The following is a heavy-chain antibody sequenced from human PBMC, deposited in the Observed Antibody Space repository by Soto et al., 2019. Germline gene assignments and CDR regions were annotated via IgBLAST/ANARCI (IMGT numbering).Heavy chain of an antibody. D-gene: IGHD2-2*01. CDR3: ARDRVKCPEGRYCSSTSCYLPDV. J-gene: IGHJ6*02. Sequence: GGSLRLSCAASGFTFSSYXMXXVRQAPGKGLEWVAXIWYDGSNKHYADSVKGRFTISRDNSKNTLYLQMNSLRAEDTAVYYCARDRVKCPEGRYCSSTSCYLPDVWGQGTTVTVSS. V-gene: IGHV3-33*01. CDR2: IWYDGSNK. CDR1: GFTFSSYX.